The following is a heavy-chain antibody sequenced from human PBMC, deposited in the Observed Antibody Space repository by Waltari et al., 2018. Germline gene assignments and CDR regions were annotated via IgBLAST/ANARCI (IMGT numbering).Heavy chain of an antibody. J-gene: IGHJ4*02. Sequence: QVQLVESGGGVVQPGRSLRLSCAASAFTFSSYGMHWVRQAPGKGLEWVAVIWYDGSNKYYADSVKGRFTISRDNSKNTLYLQMNSLRAEDTAMYYCAKGGGIAAAPLFYWGQGTLVTVSS. CDR1: AFTFSSYG. D-gene: IGHD6-13*01. CDR3: AKGGGIAAAPLFY. V-gene: IGHV3-30*18. CDR2: IWYDGSNK.